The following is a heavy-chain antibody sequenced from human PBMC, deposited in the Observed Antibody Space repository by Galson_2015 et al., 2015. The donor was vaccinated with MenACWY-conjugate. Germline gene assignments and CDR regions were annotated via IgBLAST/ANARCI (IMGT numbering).Heavy chain of an antibody. V-gene: IGHV3-23*01. J-gene: IGHJ2*01. D-gene: IGHD3-9*01. CDR2: ISGGGTT. CDR3: ARTYYNILTDYHAGPRHWYFDL. Sequence: SLRLSCAASGFTVSNYGMAWVRQAPGKGLDWVSAISGGGTTYYAASVKGRFTISRDNSKNTLYLQMNSLRVEDTAVYYCARTYYNILTDYHAGPRHWYFDLWGRGILVTVSA. CDR1: GFTVSNYG.